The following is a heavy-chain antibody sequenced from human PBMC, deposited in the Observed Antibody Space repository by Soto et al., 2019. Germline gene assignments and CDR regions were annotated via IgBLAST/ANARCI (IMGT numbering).Heavy chain of an antibody. CDR2: ISDNGGNT. CDR1: GFTFGNVA. CDR3: AKLYWNPRYFDS. V-gene: IGHV3-23*01. J-gene: IGHJ4*02. Sequence: VGSLRLSCAASGFTFGNVAMAWVRQAPGKGLEWVSSISDNGGNTDYADSARGRFTLSRDNSKNTLYLQMNHLKAEDTAVYYCAKLYWNPRYFDSWGQGARVTVSS. D-gene: IGHD1-1*01.